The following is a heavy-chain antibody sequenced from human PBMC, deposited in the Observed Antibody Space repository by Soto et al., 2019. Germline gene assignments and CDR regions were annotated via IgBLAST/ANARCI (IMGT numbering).Heavy chain of an antibody. CDR1: GYTFTSYY. CDR2: INPSGGST. Sequence: GASVKVSCKASGYTFTSYYMHWVRQAPGQGLEWMGIINPSGGSTSYAQKFQGRVTMTRDTSTSTVYMELSSLRSEDTAVYYCARSTYSYDSSGYPPFDYWGQGTLVTV. J-gene: IGHJ4*02. D-gene: IGHD3-22*01. V-gene: IGHV1-46*01. CDR3: ARSTYSYDSSGYPPFDY.